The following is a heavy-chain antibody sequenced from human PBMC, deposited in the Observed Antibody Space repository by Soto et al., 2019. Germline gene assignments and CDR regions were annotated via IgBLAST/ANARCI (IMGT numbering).Heavy chain of an antibody. CDR2: IYHSGTT. Sequence: PSETLSLTCAVSGGSISGAGYSWSWIRQPPGGGLEWIGYIYHSGTTYYNPSLKTRLTMSLDRSNNQFSLTLNSVTAADTAVYYCARAQFYSGSGNYINLVFDPWGQGTQVTVLL. CDR1: GGSISGAGYS. J-gene: IGHJ5*02. V-gene: IGHV4-30-2*01. D-gene: IGHD3-10*01. CDR3: ARAQFYSGSGNYINLVFDP.